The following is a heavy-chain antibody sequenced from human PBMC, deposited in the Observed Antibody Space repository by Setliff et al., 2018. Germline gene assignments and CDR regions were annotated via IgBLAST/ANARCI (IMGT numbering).Heavy chain of an antibody. Sequence: PSETLSLTCTVSGYSISSGYYWGWIRQPPGKGLEWIGSIYHSGSTYYNPSLKSRVTISVDTSKNQFSLKLSSVTAADTAVYYCARDAYDSSGYYYYYYGMDVWGQGTTVTVSS. J-gene: IGHJ6*02. CDR1: GYSISSGYY. D-gene: IGHD3-22*01. CDR2: IYHSGST. CDR3: ARDAYDSSGYYYYYYGMDV. V-gene: IGHV4-38-2*02.